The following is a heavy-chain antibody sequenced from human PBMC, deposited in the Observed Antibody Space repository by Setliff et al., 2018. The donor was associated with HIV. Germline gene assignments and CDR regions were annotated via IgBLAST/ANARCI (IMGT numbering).Heavy chain of an antibody. Sequence: SETLSLTCAVYGGSLSGYYWSWVRQSPGRGLEWIGEINQSGNTNFNPSLKSRLIISVDTSKSQFSLKLTSGTAADTALYYCAREGGQGYSGSGSFYHRNFDLWGRGTLVTVSS. D-gene: IGHD3-10*01. CDR3: AREGGQGYSGSGSFYHRNFDL. CDR2: INQSGNT. J-gene: IGHJ2*01. CDR1: GGSLSGYY. V-gene: IGHV4-34*01.